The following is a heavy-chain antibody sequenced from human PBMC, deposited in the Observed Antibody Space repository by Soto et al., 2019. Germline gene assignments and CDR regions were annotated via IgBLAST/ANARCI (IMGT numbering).Heavy chain of an antibody. CDR2: IYWDDDK. CDR3: AHSQLDELELPTAHWFDP. CDR1: GFSLSTSGVG. J-gene: IGHJ5*02. D-gene: IGHD1-7*01. Sequence: SGPTLVNPTQTLTLTCTFSGFSLSTSGVGVGWIRQPPGKALEWLALIYWDDDKRYSPSLKSRLTITKDTSKNQVVLTMTNMDPVDTATYYCAHSQLDELELPTAHWFDPWGQGTLVTVSS. V-gene: IGHV2-5*02.